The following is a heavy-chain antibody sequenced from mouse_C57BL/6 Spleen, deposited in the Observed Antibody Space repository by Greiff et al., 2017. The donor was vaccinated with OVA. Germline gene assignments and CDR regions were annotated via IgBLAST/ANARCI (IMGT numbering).Heavy chain of an antibody. Sequence: QVQLQQSGAELVRPGASVTLSCKASGYTFTSYWMHWVKQRPGQGLEWIGEIDPSDSYTNYNQKFKGKSTLTVDKSSSTAYMQLSSLTSEDSAVYYCARRTAQATNYAMDYWGQGTSVTVSS. V-gene: IGHV1-69*01. CDR3: ARRTAQATNYAMDY. CDR2: IDPSDSYT. D-gene: IGHD3-2*02. J-gene: IGHJ4*01. CDR1: GYTFTSYW.